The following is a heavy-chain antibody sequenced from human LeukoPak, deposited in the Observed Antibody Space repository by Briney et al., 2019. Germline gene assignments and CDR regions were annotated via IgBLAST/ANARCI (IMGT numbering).Heavy chain of an antibody. CDR1: GFSFDDYA. CDR3: AREGTYYNILTGFYPSKTFDY. V-gene: IGHV3-9*01. J-gene: IGHJ4*02. CDR2: ISWNSGSI. D-gene: IGHD3-9*01. Sequence: GRSLRLSCAVSGFSFDDYAMHWVRQAPGKGLEWVSGISWNSGSIGYAESVKGRFTISRDNAKNTLYLQMNSLRAEDTAAYYCAREGTYYNILTGFYPSKTFDYWGQGTLVTVSS.